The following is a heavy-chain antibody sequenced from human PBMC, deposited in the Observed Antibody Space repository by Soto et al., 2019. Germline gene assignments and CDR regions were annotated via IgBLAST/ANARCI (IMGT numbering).Heavy chain of an antibody. Sequence: TLSLTCTVSGASISGFYWSWIRKSAGKGLEWIGRIYATGTTDYNPSLKSRVMMSVDTSKKQFSLRLRSVTAADTAVYYCVRDGTKTLRDWFDPWGQGISVTVSS. CDR1: GASISGFY. D-gene: IGHD1-1*01. J-gene: IGHJ5*02. V-gene: IGHV4-4*07. CDR2: IYATGTT. CDR3: VRDGTKTLRDWFDP.